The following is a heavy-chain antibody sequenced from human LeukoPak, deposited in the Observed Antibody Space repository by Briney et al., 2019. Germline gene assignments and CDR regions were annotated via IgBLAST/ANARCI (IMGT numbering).Heavy chain of an antibody. V-gene: IGHV1-18*01. D-gene: IGHD6-19*01. CDR3: ARDQGYTSEWLDY. J-gene: IGHJ4*02. CDR1: GNTFSNYG. CDR2: ISGFNGYT. Sequence: ASVKVSCKASGNTFSNYGISWVRQAPGQGLEWMGWISGFNGYTRYAQNLQGRVTTTTDTSTSTAYMELRSLISDDTAVYYCARDQGYTSEWLDYWGQGTLVTVSS.